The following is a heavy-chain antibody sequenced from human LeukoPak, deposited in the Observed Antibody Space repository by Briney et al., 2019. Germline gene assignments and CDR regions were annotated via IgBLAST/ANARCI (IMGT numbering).Heavy chain of an antibody. CDR3: ARGGWSLDY. J-gene: IGHJ4*01. D-gene: IGHD6-19*01. Sequence: GGSLRLSREASGFTLSDHRMTWVRQAPGTGLEWVAYIKQDGSEKYYVDSVKGRFTVSRDNSKNSLYLQMNSLRAEDTAVYYCARGGWSLDYWGHGTLVTVSS. CDR1: GFTLSDHR. CDR2: IKQDGSEK. V-gene: IGHV3-7*04.